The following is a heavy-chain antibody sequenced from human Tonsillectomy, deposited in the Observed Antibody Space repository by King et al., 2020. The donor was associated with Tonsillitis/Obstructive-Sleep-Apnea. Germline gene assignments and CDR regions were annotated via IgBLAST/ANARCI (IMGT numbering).Heavy chain of an antibody. V-gene: IGHV3-53*01. D-gene: IGHD5-12*01. J-gene: IGHJ4*02. CDR1: GFTVSSNY. CDR2: FYSGGST. Sequence: VQLVESGGGLIQPGGSLRLSCAASGFTVSSNYMSWVRQAPGKGLEWVSVFYSGGSTYYADSVQGRFTISRDNSKNTLYLQMNSLRAEDTAVYYCARSWGDSGYDFYFDYWAREPWSPSPQ. CDR3: ARSWGDSGYDFYFDY.